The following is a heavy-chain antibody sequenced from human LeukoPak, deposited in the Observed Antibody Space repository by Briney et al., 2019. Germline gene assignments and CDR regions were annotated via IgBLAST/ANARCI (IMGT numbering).Heavy chain of an antibody. CDR1: GYSFTSYW. CDR3: ARHDYYGSGSYSSDAFDI. D-gene: IGHD3-10*01. J-gene: IGHJ3*02. Sequence: GESLKISCKGSGYSFTSYWISWVRQMPGKGLEWMGRIDPSDSYTNYSPSFQGHVTISADKSISTAYLQWSSLKASDTAMYYCARHDYYGSGSYSSDAFDIWGQGTMVTVSS. V-gene: IGHV5-10-1*01. CDR2: IDPSDSYT.